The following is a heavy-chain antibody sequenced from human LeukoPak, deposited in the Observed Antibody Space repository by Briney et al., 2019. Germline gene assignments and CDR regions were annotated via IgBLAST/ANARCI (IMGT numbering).Heavy chain of an antibody. CDR1: GFTFSSYP. Sequence: GGSLRLSCAVSGFTFSSYPMHWVRQAPGKGLEWVALISSDGSDKKYADSVKGRFTISRDNSRNTLYLQMHSLRVEDAAVYYCARDYPADYWGQGTLVTVSS. CDR3: ARDYPADY. V-gene: IGHV3-30-3*01. CDR2: ISSDGSDK. J-gene: IGHJ4*02.